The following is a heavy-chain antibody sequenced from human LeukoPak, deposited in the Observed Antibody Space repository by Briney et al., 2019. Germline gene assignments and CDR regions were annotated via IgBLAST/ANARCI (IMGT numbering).Heavy chain of an antibody. Sequence: GGSLRLSCAASGFTFSSYGMSWVRQAPGKGLEWVSAISGSGGSTYYADSVKGRFTISRDNSKNTLYLQLNSWRAEYTAVYYCASDSSWYRKTYYDYYMDVWGKGTTVTVSS. CDR1: GFTFSSYG. D-gene: IGHD6-13*01. CDR3: ASDSSWYRKTYYDYYMDV. CDR2: ISGSGGST. V-gene: IGHV3-23*01. J-gene: IGHJ6*03.